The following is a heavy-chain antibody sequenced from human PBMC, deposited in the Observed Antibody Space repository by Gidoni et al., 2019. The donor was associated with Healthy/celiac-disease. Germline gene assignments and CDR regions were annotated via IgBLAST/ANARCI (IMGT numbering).Heavy chain of an antibody. Sequence: QLQLQEWGPGLVKPSETLSLTCTVSGGSISSSSYYWGWIRQPPGKGLEWIGSIYYSGSTYYNPSLKSRVTISVDTSKNQFSLKLSSVTAADTAVYYCAKIAAAGTDYYYYGMDVWGQGTTVTVSS. V-gene: IGHV4-39*01. J-gene: IGHJ6*02. CDR1: GGSISSSSYY. CDR2: IYYSGST. CDR3: AKIAAAGTDYYYYGMDV. D-gene: IGHD6-13*01.